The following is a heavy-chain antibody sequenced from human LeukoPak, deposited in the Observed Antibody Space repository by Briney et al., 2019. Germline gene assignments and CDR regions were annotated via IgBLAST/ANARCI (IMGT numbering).Heavy chain of an antibody. D-gene: IGHD1-1*01. V-gene: IGHV3-74*01. Sequence: GGSLRLSCAASGFTFSSYWMHWVRQAPGKGLVWVSRINSDESSKIYADSVKGRFTISRDNSKNTLYLQMNSLRAEDTAVYYCVRVNWNDGRVFWGQGTLVTVS. CDR1: GFTFSSYW. CDR2: INSDESSK. CDR3: VRVNWNDGRVF. J-gene: IGHJ4*02.